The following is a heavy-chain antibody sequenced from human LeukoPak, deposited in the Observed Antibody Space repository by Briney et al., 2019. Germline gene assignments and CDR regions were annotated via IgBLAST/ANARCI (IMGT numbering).Heavy chain of an antibody. CDR3: ARGVANYYYYYMDV. Sequence: SGTLSLTCAVSGGSIGSSNWWSWVRQPPGKGLEWIGYIYYSGSTYYNPSLKSRVTISVDTSKNQFSLKLSSVTAADTAVYYCARGVANYYYYYMDVWGKGTTVTVSS. CDR2: IYYSGST. CDR1: GGSIGSSNW. V-gene: IGHV4-4*02. J-gene: IGHJ6*03.